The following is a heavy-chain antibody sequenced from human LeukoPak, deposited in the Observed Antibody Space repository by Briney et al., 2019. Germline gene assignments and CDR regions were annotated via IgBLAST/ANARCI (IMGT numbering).Heavy chain of an antibody. CDR1: GYTFTGYY. CDR3: ARSGISTIPNFDY. D-gene: IGHD3-3*01. CDR2: INPNSGAT. Sequence: ASVKVSCKASGYTFTGYYIHWVRQAPGQGLEWMGWINPNSGATNNTQKLQGRVTVSRDKYISTAYMEVSKLRSDDTAVYYCARSGISTIPNFDYWGQGTLVTVSS. J-gene: IGHJ4*02. V-gene: IGHV1-2*02.